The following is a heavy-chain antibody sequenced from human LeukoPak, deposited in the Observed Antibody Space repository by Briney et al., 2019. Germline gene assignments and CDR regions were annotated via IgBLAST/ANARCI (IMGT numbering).Heavy chain of an antibody. J-gene: IGHJ3*02. CDR1: GNSFGDYY. CDR2: IYTSGST. CDR3: ARRTPNTYGGRRASDI. Sequence: SETLSLTCTVSGNSFGDYYWSWIRQPAGKGLEWIGRIYTSGSTTYNPSLKSRVTMSVDTSKSQFSLKLSSVTAADTAVYYCARRTPNTYGGRRASDIWGQGTMVTVSS. V-gene: IGHV4-4*07. D-gene: IGHD4-23*01.